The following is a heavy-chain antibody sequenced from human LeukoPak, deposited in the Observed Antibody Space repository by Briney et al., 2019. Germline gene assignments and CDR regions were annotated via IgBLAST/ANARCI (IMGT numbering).Heavy chain of an antibody. CDR1: GGSISSSSYY. Sequence: SETLSLTCTVSGGSISSSSYYWGWIRQPPGKGLEWIGSIYYSGSTYYNPSLKSRVTMSVDTSKNQFSLKLSSVTAADTAVYYCARDMADFWSGHMDVWGKGTTVTVSS. D-gene: IGHD3-3*01. CDR3: ARDMADFWSGHMDV. CDR2: IYYSGST. J-gene: IGHJ6*03. V-gene: IGHV4-39*07.